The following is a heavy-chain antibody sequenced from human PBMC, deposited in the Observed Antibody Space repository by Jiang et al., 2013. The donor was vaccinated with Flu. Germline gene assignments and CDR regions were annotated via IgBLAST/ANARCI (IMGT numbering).Heavy chain of an antibody. CDR3: ARHYDFWSGYFDY. Sequence: PSDSYTNYSPSFQGHVTISADKSISTVYLQWSSLKASDTAMYYCARHYDFWSGYFDYWGQGTLVTVSS. D-gene: IGHD3-3*01. V-gene: IGHV5-10-1*01. J-gene: IGHJ4*02. CDR2: PSDSYT.